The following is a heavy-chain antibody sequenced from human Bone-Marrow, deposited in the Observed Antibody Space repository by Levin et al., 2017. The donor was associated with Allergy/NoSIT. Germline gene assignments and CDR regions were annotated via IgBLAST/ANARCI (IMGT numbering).Heavy chain of an antibody. Sequence: GGSLRLSCAASGFTFSSYAMSWVRQAPGEGLEWVSLISASGASTYYADSVKGRFTISRDNSKDTLYLQMNSLRADDTAVYYCAKALGEIYSGYERSFDYWGQGTLVTVSS. D-gene: IGHD5-12*01. CDR3: AKALGEIYSGYERSFDY. J-gene: IGHJ4*02. CDR1: GFTFSSYA. CDR2: ISASGAST. V-gene: IGHV3-23*01.